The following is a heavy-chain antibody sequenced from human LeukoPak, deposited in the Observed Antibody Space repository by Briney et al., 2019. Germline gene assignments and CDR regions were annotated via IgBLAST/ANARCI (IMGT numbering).Heavy chain of an antibody. CDR3: ARAYTPFYCSGGSCSAYYFDY. V-gene: IGHV3-11*01. D-gene: IGHD2-15*01. CDR2: ITSSGGTM. J-gene: IGHJ4*02. Sequence: GGSLRLSCVASGFSFSDYYMSWIRQAPGKGLEYVSYITSSGGTMYYADSVKGRFTISRDNAKSSLYLEMNSLRAEDTAVYYCARAYTPFYCSGGSCSAYYFDYWGQGTLVTVSS. CDR1: GFSFSDYY.